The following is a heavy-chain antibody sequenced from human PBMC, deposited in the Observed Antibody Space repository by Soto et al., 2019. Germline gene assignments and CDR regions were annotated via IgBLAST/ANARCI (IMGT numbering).Heavy chain of an antibody. CDR2: ISASGVST. D-gene: IGHD3-16*01. CDR1: GFTFSTYA. V-gene: IGHV3-23*01. Sequence: PGGSLRLSCAASGFTFSTYAMTWVRQAPGKGLEWVSAISASGVSTYYADSVKGRFTISRDDSKNTVYLQMNSLRAEDTAIYYCAKDRYGRTYVSFDYWGQGVLVTVSS. CDR3: AKDRYGRTYVSFDY. J-gene: IGHJ4*02.